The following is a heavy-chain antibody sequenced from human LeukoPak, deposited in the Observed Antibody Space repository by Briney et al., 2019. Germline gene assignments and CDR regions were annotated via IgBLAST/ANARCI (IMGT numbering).Heavy chain of an antibody. CDR3: AKPLHYYGSGSYDY. D-gene: IGHD3-10*01. CDR2: ISGSGGST. CDR1: GFTFSSYA. Sequence: GGSLRLSCAASGFTFSSYAMSWVRQAPGKGLEWVSAISGSGGSTYCADSVKGRFTISRDNSKNTLYLQMNSLRAEDTAVYYCAKPLHYYGSGSYDYWGQGTLVTVSS. J-gene: IGHJ4*02. V-gene: IGHV3-23*01.